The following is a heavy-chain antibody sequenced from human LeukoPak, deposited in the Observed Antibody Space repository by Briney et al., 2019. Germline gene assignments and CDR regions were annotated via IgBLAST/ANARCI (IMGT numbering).Heavy chain of an antibody. Sequence: WGSLRLSCAASGFTFSSYGMHWVRQAPGKGLEWVAVISSDGSNKYYADSVKGRFTISRDNSKNTLYLQMNSLRAEDTAVYYCAKDAHGVVVPAAYFDYWGQGTLVTVSS. V-gene: IGHV3-30*18. D-gene: IGHD2-2*01. J-gene: IGHJ4*02. CDR3: AKDAHGVVVPAAYFDY. CDR1: GFTFSSYG. CDR2: ISSDGSNK.